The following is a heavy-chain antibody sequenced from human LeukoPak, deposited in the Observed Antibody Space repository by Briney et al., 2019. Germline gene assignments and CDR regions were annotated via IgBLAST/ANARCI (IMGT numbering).Heavy chain of an antibody. J-gene: IGHJ6*03. CDR1: GFTFSSYA. CDR2: ISGSGGST. D-gene: IGHD3-10*01. CDR3: ARDRSHGSGSQYYYYYMDV. Sequence: PGGSLRLSCAASGFTFSSYAMSWVRQAPGKGLEWVSAISGSGGSTYYADSVKGRFTISRDNSKNTLYLQMNSLRAEDTAVYYCARDRSHGSGSQYYYYYMDVWGKGTTVTVSS. V-gene: IGHV3-23*01.